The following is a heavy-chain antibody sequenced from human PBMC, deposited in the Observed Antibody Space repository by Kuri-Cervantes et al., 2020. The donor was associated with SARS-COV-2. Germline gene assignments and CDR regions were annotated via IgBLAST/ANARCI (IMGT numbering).Heavy chain of an antibody. J-gene: IGHJ6*02. Sequence: GESLKISCAASGFTFSSYSMNWVRQAPGKGLEWVSSISSSSSYIYYADSVKGRFTISRDNAKNSLYLQMNSLRAEDTAVYYCARDSEGGNRPYYYYGMDVWGQGTTVTVSS. CDR2: ISSSSSYI. D-gene: IGHD4-23*01. CDR1: GFTFSSYS. CDR3: ARDSEGGNRPYYYYGMDV. V-gene: IGHV3-21*01.